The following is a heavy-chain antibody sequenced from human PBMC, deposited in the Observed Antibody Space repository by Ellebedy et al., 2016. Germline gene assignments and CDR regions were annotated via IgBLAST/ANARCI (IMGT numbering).Heavy chain of an antibody. CDR2: ISSSGSNI. D-gene: IGHD6-19*01. CDR3: TRDSSEWARDY. V-gene: IGHV3-21*01. J-gene: IGHJ4*02. CDR1: GSTFSGYT. Sequence: GESLKISXAASGSTFSGYTMNWVRQAPGQGLEWVSSISSSGSNIFYADSVKGRFTISRDNAKNSLFLQMNNRRDADTAPYYCTRDSSEWARDYWGQGTLVTV.